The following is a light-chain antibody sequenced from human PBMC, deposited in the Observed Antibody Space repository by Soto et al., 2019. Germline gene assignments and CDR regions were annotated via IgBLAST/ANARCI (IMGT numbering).Light chain of an antibody. CDR3: QQYGSSRT. CDR1: RSVSTY. V-gene: IGKV3-20*01. Sequence: EIVLTQSPVTLSLSPGERATLSCRASRSVSTYLAWYQHKAGQAPRLLIYDASKRATGIPARFSGSGSGTDFTLTISRLEPEDFAVYYCQQYGSSRTFGQGTKVDIK. J-gene: IGKJ1*01. CDR2: DAS.